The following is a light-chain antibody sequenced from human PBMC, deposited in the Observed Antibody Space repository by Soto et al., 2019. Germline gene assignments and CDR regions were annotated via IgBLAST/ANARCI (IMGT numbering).Light chain of an antibody. J-gene: IGLJ3*02. CDR1: NSNIGSNF. CDR2: SYN. CDR3: ATWDDSLSGWV. Sequence: QSVLTQPPSASGTPGQRVTISGSGTNSNIGSNFVYWYQHLPGTTPKLLVFSYNQRPSGVPDRFSGSKSGSSASLAISGLRSEDEADYYCATWDDSLSGWVFGGGTTLTVL. V-gene: IGLV1-47*02.